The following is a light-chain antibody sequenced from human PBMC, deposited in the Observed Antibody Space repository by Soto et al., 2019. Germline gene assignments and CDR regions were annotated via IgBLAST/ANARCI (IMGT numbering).Light chain of an antibody. J-gene: IGKJ5*01. CDR3: QQYNKCHPIT. CDR1: QSVSSN. Sequence: IVMTQSPATLSSSTGERSKLSWKASQSVSSNLAWYQPKPGQAPRLLMYGAATSATGIPARFSGGGSGAKLALTISSLQSEDFAVYYCQQYNKCHPITVGQGTRLEIK. CDR2: GAA. V-gene: IGKV3-15*01.